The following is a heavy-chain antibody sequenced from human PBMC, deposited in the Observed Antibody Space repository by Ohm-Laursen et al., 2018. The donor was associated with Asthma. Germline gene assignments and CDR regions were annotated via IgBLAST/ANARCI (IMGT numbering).Heavy chain of an antibody. J-gene: IGHJ3*02. CDR1: GGTFSSYA. D-gene: IGHD6-6*01. CDR2: IIPIFGTA. Sequence: VASVTVSCKASGGTFSSYAISWVRQAPGQGLEWMGGIIPIFGTANYAQKFQGRVTITADESTSTAYMELSSLRSEDTAVYYCARALATYSSSSGNAFDIWGQGTMVTVSS. CDR3: ARALATYSSSSGNAFDI. V-gene: IGHV1-69*13.